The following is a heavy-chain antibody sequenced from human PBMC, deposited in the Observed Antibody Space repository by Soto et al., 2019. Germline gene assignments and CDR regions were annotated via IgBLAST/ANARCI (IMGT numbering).Heavy chain of an antibody. CDR1: GGSISSSNW. D-gene: IGHD6-13*01. CDR3: ARDSIAADHFDP. CDR2: IYHSGST. V-gene: IGHV4-4*02. J-gene: IGHJ5*02. Sequence: SETLSLTCAVSGGSISSSNWWSWVRQPPGKGLEWIGEIYHSGSTNYNPSLKSRVTISVDKSKNQFSLKLSSVTAANTAVYYCARDSIAADHFDPWGQGTLVTVSS.